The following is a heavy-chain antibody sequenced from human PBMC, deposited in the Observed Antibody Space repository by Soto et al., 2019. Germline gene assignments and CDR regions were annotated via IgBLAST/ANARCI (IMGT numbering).Heavy chain of an antibody. CDR1: GFTFDDYT. D-gene: IGHD6-19*01. CDR3: AKDMVPVAGTYYYYGMDV. Sequence: GGSLRLSCAASGFTFDDYTMHWVRQAPGKGLEWVSLISWDGGSTYYADSVKGRFTISRDNSKNSLYLQMNSLRTEDTALYYCAKDMVPVAGTYYYYGMDVWGQGTTVTVSS. V-gene: IGHV3-43*01. J-gene: IGHJ6*02. CDR2: ISWDGGST.